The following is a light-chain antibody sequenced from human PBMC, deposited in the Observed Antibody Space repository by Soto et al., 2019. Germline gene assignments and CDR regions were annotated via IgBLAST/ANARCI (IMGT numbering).Light chain of an antibody. CDR2: GAS. V-gene: IGKV3-15*01. CDR3: QQYNNWVVT. CDR1: QSVRSD. J-gene: IGKJ5*01. Sequence: EIVMTQSPGTLSVAPGERATLSCRASQSVRSDVAWYQHKPGQAPRLLIYGASTRATVIPARFIGSGSETEFTLTISSLQSEDFAIYYCQQYNNWVVTFGQGTRLEIK.